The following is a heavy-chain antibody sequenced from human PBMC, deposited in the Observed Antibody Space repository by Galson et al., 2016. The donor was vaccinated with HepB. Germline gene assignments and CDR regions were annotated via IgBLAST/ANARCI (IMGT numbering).Heavy chain of an antibody. D-gene: IGHD3-3*01. V-gene: IGHV3-21*01. CDR2: ISSSSACV. J-gene: IGHJ3*02. Sequence: SLRLSCAASGFSISTYTMNWVRQAPGKGLEWISYISSSSACVDYADSVKGRFTISRENAKNSLYLQVNSLRAEDTAVYYCARDRSRFSSGYYTGARDVFAIWGQGTVVTVSS. CDR3: ARDRSRFSSGYYTGARDVFAI. CDR1: GFSISTYT.